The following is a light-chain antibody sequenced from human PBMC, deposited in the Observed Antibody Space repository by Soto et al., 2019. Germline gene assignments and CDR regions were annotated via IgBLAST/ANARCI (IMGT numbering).Light chain of an antibody. V-gene: IGLV2-14*03. CDR3: CSHSSSITWI. J-gene: IGLJ2*01. CDR2: EVT. Sequence: QSALTQTASVSGSPGQSITISCTGTSSDVGGYNFVSWYQQHPGKAPKLIIHEVTNRLSGVSGRFSGSKSGNTAFLTISGLQAEDEAVYYCCSHSSSITWIFGGGTKVTVL. CDR1: SSDVGGYNF.